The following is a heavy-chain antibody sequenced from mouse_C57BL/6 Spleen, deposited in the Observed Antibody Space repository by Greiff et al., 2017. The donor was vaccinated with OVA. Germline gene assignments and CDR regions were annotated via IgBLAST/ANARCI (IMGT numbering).Heavy chain of an antibody. CDR2: IYPGDGDT. V-gene: IGHV1-82*01. D-gene: IGHD2-3*01. CDR3: ARSPSYDYFDY. J-gene: IGHJ2*01. Sequence: QVQLQQSGPELVKPGASVKISCKASGYAFSSSWMNWVKQRPGKGLEWIGRIYPGDGDTNYNGKFKGKATLTADKSSSTAYMQLSSLTSEDSAVYFCARSPSYDYFDYWGQGTTLTVSS. CDR1: GYAFSSSW.